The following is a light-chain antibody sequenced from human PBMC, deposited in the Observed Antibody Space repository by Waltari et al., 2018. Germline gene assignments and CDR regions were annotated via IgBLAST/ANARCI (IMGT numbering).Light chain of an antibody. CDR2: DAS. CDR3: QQRSNWPPRIT. Sequence: EIVLTQSPATLSLSPGERATLSCRASQSVSSYLAWYQQKPGQAPRLLISDASNRATGIPSRFSGSGSGTDFTLTISSLEPEDFAVYYCQQRSNWPPRITFGQGTRLEIK. CDR1: QSVSSY. V-gene: IGKV3-11*01. J-gene: IGKJ5*01.